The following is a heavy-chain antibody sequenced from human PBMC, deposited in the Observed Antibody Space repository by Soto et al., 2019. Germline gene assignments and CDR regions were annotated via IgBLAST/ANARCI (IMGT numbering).Heavy chain of an antibody. V-gene: IGHV3-30*03. CDR3: ARYSGKYQGPIDY. CDR1: GFTFSHYG. J-gene: IGHJ4*02. Sequence: QVQLVESGGGVVQPGRSLRLSCAASGFTFSHYGIHWVRQAPGKGLEWLAVISYDGSNKHYADSVKGRFTVSRDNSKNTLYLQMNSLRAEDTAFDFCARYSGKYQGPIDYWGQGTMVTVSS. D-gene: IGHD1-26*01. CDR2: ISYDGSNK.